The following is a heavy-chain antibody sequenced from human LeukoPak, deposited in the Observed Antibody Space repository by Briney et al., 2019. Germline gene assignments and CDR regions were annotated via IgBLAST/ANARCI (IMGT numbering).Heavy chain of an antibody. V-gene: IGHV1-2*02. J-gene: IGHJ4*02. CDR2: INPNSGGT. CDR3: ATNDIVVVPAAMYGY. CDR1: GYTFTGYY. D-gene: IGHD2-2*01. Sequence: EASVKVSCKASGYTFTGYYMHWVRQAPGQGLEWMGWINPNSGGTNYAQKFQGRVTMTRDTSISTAYMELSGLRSDDTAVYYCATNDIVVVPAAMYGYWGQGTLVTVSS.